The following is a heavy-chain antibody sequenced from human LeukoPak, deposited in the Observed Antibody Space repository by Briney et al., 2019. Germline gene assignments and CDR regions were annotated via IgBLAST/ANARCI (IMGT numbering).Heavy chain of an antibody. D-gene: IGHD6-19*01. CDR2: ISYSGSI. J-gene: IGHJ4*02. V-gene: IGHV4-59*08. CDR3: ARHLSDRTTVAGEFDY. Sequence: SETLSLTCTVSGGSLINNYWSWVRQPPGKGPEWIGYISYSGSINYSPSLESRATISVASSRTQFSLKVNSVTAADTAVYFCARHLSDRTTVAGEFDYWGQGVLVTVSP. CDR1: GGSLINNY.